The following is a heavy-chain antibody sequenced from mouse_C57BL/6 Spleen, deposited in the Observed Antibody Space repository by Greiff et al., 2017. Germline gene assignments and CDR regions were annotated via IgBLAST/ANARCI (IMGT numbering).Heavy chain of an antibody. J-gene: IGHJ4*01. CDR1: GYTFTSYW. D-gene: IGHD1-1*01. CDR2: IYPSDSET. Sequence: VQLQQPGAELVRPGSSVKLSCKASGYTFTSYWMDWVKQRPGQGLEWIGNIYPSDSETHYNQKFKDKATLTVDKSSSTAYMQLSSLTSEDSAVYYCARGGTVVERDMDYWGQGTSVTVSS. CDR3: ARGGTVVERDMDY. V-gene: IGHV1-61*01.